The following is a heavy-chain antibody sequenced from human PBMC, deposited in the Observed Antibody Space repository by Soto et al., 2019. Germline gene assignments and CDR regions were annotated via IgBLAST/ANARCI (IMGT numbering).Heavy chain of an antibody. CDR3: AREDYGDYYFDY. V-gene: IGHV3-30-3*01. J-gene: IGHJ4*02. CDR2: MSKDGSNK. CDR1: GFTFRDYS. D-gene: IGHD4-17*01. Sequence: QVQLVESGGGVAQPGRSLRLSCAASGFTFRDYSMHWVRQAPGKGLEWVAIMSKDGSNKYYADSVNGRFSISRDNSKYLLYRQMNSLRTEDTVLCSCAREDYGDYYFDYWGQGSLVTVSS.